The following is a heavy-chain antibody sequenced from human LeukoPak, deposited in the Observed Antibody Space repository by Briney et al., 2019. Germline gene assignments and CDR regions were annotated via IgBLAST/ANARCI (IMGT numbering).Heavy chain of an antibody. Sequence: SETLSLTCTVSGGSISTFFWTWIRRSAGKGLEWIGRIYTGTTYYNPSLESRATISVDTSNNRFSLKLTSLTAADTAVYYCARGTEMTSFTGYYSFDYWGRGSLVTVSS. J-gene: IGHJ4*02. D-gene: IGHD3-9*01. CDR2: IYTGTT. CDR3: ARGTEMTSFTGYYSFDY. CDR1: GGSISTFF. V-gene: IGHV4-4*07.